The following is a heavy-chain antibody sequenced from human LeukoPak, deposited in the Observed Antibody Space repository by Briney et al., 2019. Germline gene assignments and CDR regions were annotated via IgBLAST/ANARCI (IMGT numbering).Heavy chain of an antibody. CDR1: GFTFSSYW. D-gene: IGHD6-13*01. V-gene: IGHV3-33*08. CDR2: IWYDGSNK. J-gene: IGHJ4*02. Sequence: GGSLRLSCAASGFTFSSYWMSWVRQAPGKGLEWVAVIWYDGSNKYYADSVKGRFTVSRDNSKNTLYLQMNSLRAEDTAVYYCARDGPGGSSWYGPLDYWGQGTLVTVSS. CDR3: ARDGPGGSSWYGPLDY.